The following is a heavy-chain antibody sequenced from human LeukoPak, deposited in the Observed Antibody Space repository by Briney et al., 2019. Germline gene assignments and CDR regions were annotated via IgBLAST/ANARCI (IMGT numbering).Heavy chain of an antibody. D-gene: IGHD3-16*01. V-gene: IGHV3-74*01. J-gene: IGHJ4*02. CDR2: IKTDGSWT. Sequence: PGGSLRLSCAASGFTFSDHWMHWVRQVPGQGLVWVSRIKTDGSWTNDADSVKGRFTISRDNAENTLYLQMNSLRVEDTAVYYCVRGVGGSSYLDYWGQGAMVTVSS. CDR1: GFTFSDHW. CDR3: VRGVGGSSYLDY.